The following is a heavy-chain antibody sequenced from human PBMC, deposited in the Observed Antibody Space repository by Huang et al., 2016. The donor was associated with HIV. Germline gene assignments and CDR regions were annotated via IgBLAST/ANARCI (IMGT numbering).Heavy chain of an antibody. CDR3: ATLPPVNYGRSGGRVRDY. CDR2: MKPNIGNK. Sequence: QVQLVQSGAEVKKPGASVKVSCKASGYTFSNYDINWVRQAPGQGLEWMGGMKPNIGNKGYARKLQGRVTMTRSTSISTAYMELSRLRFEDTAVYYCATLPPVNYGRSGGRVRDYWGQGSLVTVSS. D-gene: IGHD2-15*01. V-gene: IGHV1-8*01. CDR1: GYTFSNYD. J-gene: IGHJ4*02.